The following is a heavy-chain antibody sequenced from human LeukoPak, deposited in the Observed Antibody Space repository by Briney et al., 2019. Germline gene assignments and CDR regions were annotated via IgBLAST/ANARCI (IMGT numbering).Heavy chain of an antibody. CDR2: INPNSGGT. CDR1: GYTFTGYY. D-gene: IGHD5-12*01. CDR3: ASGYDAVGGYYFDY. V-gene: IGHV1-2*02. J-gene: IGHJ4*02. Sequence: ASVKVSCKASGYTFTGYYMHWIRQAPGQGLEWMGWINPNSGGTNYAQKFQGRVTMTRDTSISTAYMELSRLRSDDTAVYYCASGYDAVGGYYFDYWGQGTLVTVSS.